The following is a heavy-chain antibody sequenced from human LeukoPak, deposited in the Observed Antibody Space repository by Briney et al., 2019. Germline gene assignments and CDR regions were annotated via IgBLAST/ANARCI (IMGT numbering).Heavy chain of an antibody. V-gene: IGHV1-18*01. J-gene: IGHJ4*02. CDR1: GYTFTSYG. CDR2: ISAYNGNT. D-gene: IGHD6-13*01. CDR3: ARVGSSSWYPLPFDY. Sequence: GASVKVSCKASGYTFTSYGISWVRQAPGQGLEWMGWISAYNGNTNYAQKLQGRVTMITDTSTSTAYMELRSLRSDDTAVYYCARVGSSSWYPLPFDYWGQGTLVTVSS.